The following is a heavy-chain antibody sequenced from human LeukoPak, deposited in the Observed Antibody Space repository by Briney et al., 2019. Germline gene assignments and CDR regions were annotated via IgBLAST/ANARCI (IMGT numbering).Heavy chain of an antibody. Sequence: ASVKVSCKASGGTFSSYAISWVRQAPGQGLEWMGGIIPIFGTANYAQKFQGRVTITTDESTSTAYMELSSLRSEDTAVYYCARDSGLEYSSSRVYYYYYMDVWGKGTTVTVSS. CDR2: IIPIFGTA. J-gene: IGHJ6*03. CDR3: ARDSGLEYSSSRVYYYYYMDV. D-gene: IGHD6-6*01. V-gene: IGHV1-69*05. CDR1: GGTFSSYA.